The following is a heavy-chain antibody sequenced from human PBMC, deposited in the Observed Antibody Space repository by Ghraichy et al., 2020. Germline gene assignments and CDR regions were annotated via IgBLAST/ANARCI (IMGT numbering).Heavy chain of an antibody. CDR3: ARVLNDAFHI. CDR1: DGSVSSGSSY. Sequence: SETLSLTCTVSDGSVSSGSSYWSWIRQPPGRGLEWIGYHYYTESTNYNPSLKSRVTISVDTSKSQFSLKLSSVTAADTAVYYCARVLNDAFHIWGQGTLVTVSS. D-gene: IGHD3-16*01. CDR2: HYYTEST. J-gene: IGHJ3*02. V-gene: IGHV4-61*01.